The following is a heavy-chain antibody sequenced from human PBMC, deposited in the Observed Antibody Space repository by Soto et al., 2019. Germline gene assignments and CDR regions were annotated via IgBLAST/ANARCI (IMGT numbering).Heavy chain of an antibody. CDR3: TTAYYAFWRGYAFDY. CDR1: GFTFNNAW. J-gene: IGHJ4*02. V-gene: IGHV3-15*07. CDR2: IKSKTDGGTT. Sequence: EVQLVESGGGLVKPGGSLRLSCAASGFTFNNAWMNWVRQAPGKGLEWAGHIKSKTDGGTTDYAAPVKGRFTISRDDSKNTLYLQMDSLKTEDTAVYYCTTAYYAFWRGYAFDYWGQGTLVTVSS. D-gene: IGHD3-3*01.